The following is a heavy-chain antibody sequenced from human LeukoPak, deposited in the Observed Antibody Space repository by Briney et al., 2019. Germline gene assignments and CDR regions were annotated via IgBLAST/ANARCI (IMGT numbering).Heavy chain of an antibody. V-gene: IGHV3-7*01. CDR3: ARDRGYSYGRPYYFDS. CDR2: IKQDGGEK. J-gene: IGHJ4*02. Sequence: GGSLRLSCAASGFTVSSNYMSWVRQAPGKGLEWVANIKQDGGEKYYVDSVKGRFTISRDNAKNSLDLQMNTLRAEDTAVYYCARDRGYSYGRPYYFDSWGQGILVTVSS. CDR1: GFTVSSNY. D-gene: IGHD5-18*01.